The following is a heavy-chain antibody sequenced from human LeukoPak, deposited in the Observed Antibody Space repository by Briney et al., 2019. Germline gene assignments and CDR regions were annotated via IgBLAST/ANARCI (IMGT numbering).Heavy chain of an antibody. Sequence: GGSLRLSCAASGFSFSSYTMSWVRQAPGKGLEWVPCISSTSSYKYYADSMKGRVTISRDNAKNSLHLQINSLRAEDTAVYYCARETTTIFGVVPYYFDYWGQGTLVTVSS. CDR1: GFSFSSYT. J-gene: IGHJ4*02. CDR2: ISSTSSYK. V-gene: IGHV3-21*01. CDR3: ARETTTIFGVVPYYFDY. D-gene: IGHD3-3*01.